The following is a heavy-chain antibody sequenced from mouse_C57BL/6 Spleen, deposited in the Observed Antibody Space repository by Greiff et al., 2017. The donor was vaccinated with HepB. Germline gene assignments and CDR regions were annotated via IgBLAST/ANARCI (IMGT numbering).Heavy chain of an antibody. D-gene: IGHD1-1*01. Sequence: EVQLQQSGPELVKPGASVKMSCKASGYTFTDYNMHWVKQSHGKSLEWIGYINPNNGGTSYNQKFKGKATLTVNKSSSTAYMELRSLPSEDSAVYYGARSDYYGSSYLAWFAYWGQGTLVTVSA. CDR2: INPNNGGT. V-gene: IGHV1-22*01. CDR3: ARSDYYGSSYLAWFAY. CDR1: GYTFTDYN. J-gene: IGHJ3*01.